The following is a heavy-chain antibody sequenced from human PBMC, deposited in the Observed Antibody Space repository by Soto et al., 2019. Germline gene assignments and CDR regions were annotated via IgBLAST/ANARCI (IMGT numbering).Heavy chain of an antibody. CDR3: TRALTTDWFDP. CDR1: GGSISSGDYY. Sequence: QVQLQESGPGLVKPSQTLSLTCTVSGGSISSGDYYWSWIRQPPGKGLEWIGYIYYSGSTYYNPSLKSXXTXSXXTSKNQFSLKLSSVTAADTAVYYCTRALTTDWFDPWGQGTLVTVSS. D-gene: IGHD4-17*01. V-gene: IGHV4-30-4*01. J-gene: IGHJ5*02. CDR2: IYYSGST.